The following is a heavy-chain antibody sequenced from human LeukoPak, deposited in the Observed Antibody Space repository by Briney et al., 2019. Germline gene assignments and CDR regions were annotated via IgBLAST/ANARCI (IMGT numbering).Heavy chain of an antibody. Sequence: GGSLRLSCAASGFTFSSYAMSWVRQAPGKGLEWVSAISGSGGSTYYADSVKGRFTISRDNSKNTLYLQMNSLRAEDTAVYYCAKPSFLSAAGPYCSSTSCYAPAPYHFDYWGQGTLVTVSS. D-gene: IGHD2-2*01. CDR1: GFTFSSYA. CDR3: AKPSFLSAAGPYCSSTSCYAPAPYHFDY. V-gene: IGHV3-23*01. J-gene: IGHJ4*02. CDR2: ISGSGGST.